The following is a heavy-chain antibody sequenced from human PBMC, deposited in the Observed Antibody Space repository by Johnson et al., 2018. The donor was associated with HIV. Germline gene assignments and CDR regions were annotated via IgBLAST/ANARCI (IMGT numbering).Heavy chain of an antibody. Sequence: QVQLVESGGGVVQPGGSLRLSCSTSGFVFDNYGMTWVRQAPGKGLEWVASIKQDGSEKYYADSVKGRFTISRDNSKNTLYLQMNSLRAEDTAVYYCAKGYSSSDAFDIWGQGTMVTVSS. J-gene: IGHJ3*02. V-gene: IGHV3-30*02. CDR3: AKGYSSSDAFDI. CDR2: IKQDGSEK. D-gene: IGHD6-6*01. CDR1: GFVFDNYG.